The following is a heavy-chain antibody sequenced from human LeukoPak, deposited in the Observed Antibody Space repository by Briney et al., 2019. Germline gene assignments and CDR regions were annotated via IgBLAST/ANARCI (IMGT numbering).Heavy chain of an antibody. V-gene: IGHV1-8*03. D-gene: IGHD2-15*01. CDR2: MNPNSGNT. CDR1: VYTFTIYD. J-gene: IGHJ4*02. Sequence: ASVNVSYKSSVYTFTIYDINWVRQATGQGLEWMGWMNPNSGNTGYAKNFQGRVTISRDTSINTAYMELSSLRSEDTAIYFCARALHCSGGSCYSAPTPYDYWGQGTPVTVSS. CDR3: ARALHCSGGSCYSAPTPYDY.